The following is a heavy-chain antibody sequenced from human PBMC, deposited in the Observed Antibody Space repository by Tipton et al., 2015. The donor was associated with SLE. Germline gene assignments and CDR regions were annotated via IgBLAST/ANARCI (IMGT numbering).Heavy chain of an antibody. CDR3: TRRCGKGFAY. CDR2: MNPKSGNT. J-gene: IGHJ4*02. CDR1: GYAFSSYD. Sequence: QLVQSEAEVQKPGASVKVPCKASGYAFSSYDINWVRQASGQGLEWTGWMNPKSGNTGFAQKFQGRVTMTRNNAITTAYMELSSLRSEDTAIYYCTRRCGKGFAYWGQGTLITVSS. D-gene: IGHD4-23*01. V-gene: IGHV1-8*01.